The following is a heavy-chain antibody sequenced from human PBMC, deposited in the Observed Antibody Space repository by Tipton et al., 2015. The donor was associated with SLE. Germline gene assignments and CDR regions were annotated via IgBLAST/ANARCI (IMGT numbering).Heavy chain of an antibody. CDR1: GFIVSTNY. V-gene: IGHV3-66*01. Sequence: SLRLSCAASGFIVSTNYMTWVRQAPGKGLEWVSVIYIGGSTYYADSVKGRFTISRDNSKNTVYLQMNSLRVEDTAVYYCARDGSGSYYAYWGQGALVTVSS. J-gene: IGHJ4*02. CDR3: ARDGSGSYYAY. D-gene: IGHD1-26*01. CDR2: IYIGGST.